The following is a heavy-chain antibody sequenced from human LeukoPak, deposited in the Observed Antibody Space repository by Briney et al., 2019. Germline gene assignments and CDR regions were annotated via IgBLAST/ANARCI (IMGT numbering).Heavy chain of an antibody. CDR2: ISYDGSDK. Sequence: PGGSLRLSCSASGFTFSSYAMHWVRQAPGKGLEGVAVISYDGSDKYYADSVKGRFTISRDNSKNTLYLQMNSLRAEDTAVYYCAKDGVRGYGMDVWGHGTTVTVSS. J-gene: IGHJ6*02. V-gene: IGHV3-30*18. CDR3: AKDGVRGYGMDV. CDR1: GFTFSSYA. D-gene: IGHD3-3*01.